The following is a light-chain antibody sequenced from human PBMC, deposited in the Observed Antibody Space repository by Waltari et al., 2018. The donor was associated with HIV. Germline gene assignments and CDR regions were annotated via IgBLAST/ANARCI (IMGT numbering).Light chain of an antibody. Sequence: QSVLTQPPSASGTPEQRVTIPCSGSSSNIGNDIVYWYQQLPGTAPKLVIYKNNQRPSGVPARFAGSKSGTSASLAISGLRSEDEADYYCVGWDASVSAYVFGTGTKVTIL. CDR3: VGWDASVSAYV. CDR1: SSNIGNDI. J-gene: IGLJ1*01. V-gene: IGLV1-47*01. CDR2: KNN.